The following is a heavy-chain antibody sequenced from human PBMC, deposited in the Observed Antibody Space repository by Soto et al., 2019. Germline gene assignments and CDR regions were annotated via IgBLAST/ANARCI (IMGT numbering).Heavy chain of an antibody. J-gene: IGHJ6*03. V-gene: IGHV3-21*01. CDR1: GFTFSSYS. D-gene: IGHD2-15*01. Sequence: GSLRLSCAASGFTFSSYSMNWVRQAPGKGLEWVSSISSSSSYIYYADSVKGRFTISRDNAKNSLYLQMNSLRAEDTAVYYCARSRGLLRFYYYYYMDVWGKGTTVTVSS. CDR2: ISSSSSYI. CDR3: ARSRGLLRFYYYYYMDV.